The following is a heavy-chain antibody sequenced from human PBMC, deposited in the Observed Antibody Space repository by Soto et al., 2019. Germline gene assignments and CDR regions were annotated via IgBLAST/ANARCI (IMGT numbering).Heavy chain of an antibody. V-gene: IGHV3-66*01. J-gene: IGHJ6*03. CDR3: ARGAEYYDFWSGYLGGDYYYYYMDV. D-gene: IGHD3-3*01. CDR2: IQSGGST. CDR1: GFSVSSKY. Sequence: PGGSLRLSCAASGFSVSSKYMSWVRQAPGKGLEWVSLIQSGGSTYYAGSVKGRFTISRDNSENTLYLQMNSLRDEDTAVYYCARGAEYYDFWSGYLGGDYYYYYMDVWGKGTTVTVSS.